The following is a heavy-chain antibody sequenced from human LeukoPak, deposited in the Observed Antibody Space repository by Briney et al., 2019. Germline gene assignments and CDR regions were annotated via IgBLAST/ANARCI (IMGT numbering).Heavy chain of an antibody. D-gene: IGHD2-15*01. CDR3: ARDRAVGSGRYYFDY. J-gene: IGHJ4*02. V-gene: IGHV3-11*01. CDR2: ISSSGSTI. Sequence: GGSLRLSCAASGFTFSDYYMSWIRQAPGKGLEWVSYISSSGSTIYYADSVKGRFTISRDNAKNSLYLQMNSLRAEDTAIYYCARDRAVGSGRYYFDYWGQGTLVTVSS. CDR1: GFTFSDYY.